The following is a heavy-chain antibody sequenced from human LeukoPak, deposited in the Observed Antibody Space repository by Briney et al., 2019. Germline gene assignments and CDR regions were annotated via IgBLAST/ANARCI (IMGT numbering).Heavy chain of an antibody. D-gene: IGHD6-19*01. Sequence: SETLSLTCAVYGGSFSGYYRSWIRQPPGKGLEWIGEINHSGSTNYNPSLKSRVTISVDTSKNQFSLKLSSVTAADTAVYYCARAGPGVAVAFDYWGQGTLVTVSS. CDR1: GGSFSGYY. CDR3: ARAGPGVAVAFDY. CDR2: INHSGST. J-gene: IGHJ4*02. V-gene: IGHV4-34*01.